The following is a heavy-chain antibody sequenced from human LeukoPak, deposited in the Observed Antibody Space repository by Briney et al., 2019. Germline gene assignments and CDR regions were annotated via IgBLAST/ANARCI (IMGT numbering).Heavy chain of an antibody. CDR3: ARGLHFRVYDSSDFYLH. CDR1: GFSFMTYS. J-gene: IGHJ4*02. CDR2: ISSSSSTI. D-gene: IGHD3-22*01. Sequence: PGGSLRLTCGASGFSFMTYSMHWVRQAPGKGLEWVSYISSSSSTIYYADSVKGRFTISRDNAKNSLYLQMNSLRAEDTAVYYCARGLHFRVYDSSDFYLHWGQGTLVTVSS. V-gene: IGHV3-48*01.